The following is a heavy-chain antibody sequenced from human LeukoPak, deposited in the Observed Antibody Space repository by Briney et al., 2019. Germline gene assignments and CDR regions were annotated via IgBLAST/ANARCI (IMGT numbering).Heavy chain of an antibody. CDR3: ATNTAMAPGAFDI. CDR2: IYYSGST. D-gene: IGHD5-18*01. Sequence: PSETLSLTCSVSGGSISNYYWSWIRQPPGKGLEWIGYIYYSGSTNYNPSLKSRVTISVDTSKNQFSLKLSSVTAADTAVYYCATNTAMAPGAFDIWGQGTMVTVSS. V-gene: IGHV4-59*01. CDR1: GGSISNYY. J-gene: IGHJ3*02.